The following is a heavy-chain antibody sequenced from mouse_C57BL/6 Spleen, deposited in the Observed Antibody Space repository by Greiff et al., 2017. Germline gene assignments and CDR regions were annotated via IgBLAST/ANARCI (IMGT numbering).Heavy chain of an antibody. CDR2: ISSGSSTI. V-gene: IGHV5-17*01. CDR3: ARKALYYGSSYVFFDY. Sequence: EVKLMESGGGLVKPGGSLKLSCAASGFTFSDYGMHWVRQAPEKGLEWVAYISSGSSTIYYADTVKGRFTFSTDNAKNTLFLQMTSLRSEDTAMYYCARKALYYGSSYVFFDYWGQGTTLTVSS. J-gene: IGHJ2*01. CDR1: GFTFSDYG. D-gene: IGHD1-1*01.